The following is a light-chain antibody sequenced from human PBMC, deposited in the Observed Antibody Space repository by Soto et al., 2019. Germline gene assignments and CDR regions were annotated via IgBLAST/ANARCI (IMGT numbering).Light chain of an antibody. CDR3: QQYYSPPRYT. V-gene: IGKV4-1*01. Sequence: DIVMTQSPDSLAVSLGERATINCKSSQSVLYSSNNKNLIAWYQQKKGQPPRLLIYWASTRESGVPDRFSGSGSGKDFTLTISSLQSEDVAVYYCQQYYSPPRYTFGQGTKLEI. J-gene: IGKJ2*01. CDR2: WAS. CDR1: QSVLYSSNNKNL.